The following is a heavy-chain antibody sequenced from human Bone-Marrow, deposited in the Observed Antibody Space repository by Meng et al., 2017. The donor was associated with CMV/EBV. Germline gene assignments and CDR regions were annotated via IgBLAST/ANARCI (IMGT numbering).Heavy chain of an antibody. CDR2: MSYDGNDK. CDR3: ARDLLKRIAAAGPF. V-gene: IGHV3-30-3*01. Sequence: GESLKISCAASGFTFSNYAMHWVRQAPGKGLEWVAVMSYDGNDKYYADSVKGRFTISRDNSKNTLYLQMNNLRAEDTAVYYCARDLLKRIAAAGPFWGQGTLVTVSS. J-gene: IGHJ4*02. D-gene: IGHD6-25*01. CDR1: GFTFSNYA.